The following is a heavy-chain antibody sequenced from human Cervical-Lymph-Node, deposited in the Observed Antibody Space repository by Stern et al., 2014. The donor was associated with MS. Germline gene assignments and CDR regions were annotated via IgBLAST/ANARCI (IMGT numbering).Heavy chain of an antibody. CDR2: INPSGGST. CDR1: GYTFISYY. J-gene: IGHJ6*02. CDR3: AREVAGHRLGMMDV. V-gene: IGHV1-46*01. Sequence: QVQLMQSGAEVKKPGASVKVSCKASGYTFISYYMHWVRQAPGQGLEWMGIINPSGGSTSYAQKFQGRVTMTRDTSTSTVYMELRSLRSDDTAVYYCAREVAGHRLGMMDVWGQGTTVTVSS. D-gene: IGHD6-19*01.